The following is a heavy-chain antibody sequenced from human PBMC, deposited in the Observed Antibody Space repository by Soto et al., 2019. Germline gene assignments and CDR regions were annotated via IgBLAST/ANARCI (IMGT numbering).Heavy chain of an antibody. CDR2: ISYDGSNK. V-gene: IGHV3-30*18. J-gene: IGHJ4*02. Sequence: QVQLVESGGGVVQPGRSLRLSCAASGFTFSSYGMHWVRQAPGKGLEWVAVISYDGSNKYYADSVKGRFTISRDNSKNTLYLQMNSLRAEDTAVYYCAKEALKGSYDSSGYYGYWGQGTLVTVSS. CDR1: GFTFSSYG. CDR3: AKEALKGSYDSSGYYGY. D-gene: IGHD3-22*01.